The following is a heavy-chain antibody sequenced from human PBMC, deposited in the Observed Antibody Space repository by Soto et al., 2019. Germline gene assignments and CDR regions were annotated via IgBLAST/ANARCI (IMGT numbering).Heavy chain of an antibody. CDR2: INGYNGNT. D-gene: IGHD2-21*02. J-gene: IGHJ4*02. CDR1: GYSFTGYG. V-gene: IGHV1-18*04. CDR3: ARDEGGGDGEWCFDH. Sequence: QVQLVQSGAEVKKPGASVKVSCKASGYSFTGYGISWVRQAPGQGLEWMGWINGYNGNTNYAQKVQGRVTMTTDAATTTAYMELRSLRSDDTAVYFCARDEGGGDGEWCFDHWGQGTLVTVSS.